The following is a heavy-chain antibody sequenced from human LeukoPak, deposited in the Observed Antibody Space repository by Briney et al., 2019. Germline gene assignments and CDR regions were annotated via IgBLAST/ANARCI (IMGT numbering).Heavy chain of an antibody. J-gene: IGHJ4*02. CDR2: VSSNSRVI. CDR1: EFTFSNYG. D-gene: IGHD6-6*01. CDR3: AKMGVVAARPGTFDY. V-gene: IGHV3-48*01. Sequence: GGSLRLSCAASEFTFSNYGMNWVRQAPGKGLEWVSYVSSNSRVINYADSVRGRFTISRDNAKNTLYLQMNSLRAEDTAVYYCAKMGVVAARPGTFDYWGQGTLVTVSS.